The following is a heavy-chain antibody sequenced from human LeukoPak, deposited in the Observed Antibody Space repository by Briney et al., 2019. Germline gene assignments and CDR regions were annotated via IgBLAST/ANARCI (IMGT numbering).Heavy chain of an antibody. CDR3: ARQGFGESVD. Sequence: PGGSLRLSCAASGFTFSNSWMNWVRQAPGKGLEWVANINQDGSGKYYVASVRGRFTISRDNAKNSLYLQMNSLRAEDTAVYYCARQGFGESVDWGQGTLVTVSS. CDR2: INQDGSGK. CDR1: GFTFSNSW. J-gene: IGHJ4*02. D-gene: IGHD3-10*01. V-gene: IGHV3-7*01.